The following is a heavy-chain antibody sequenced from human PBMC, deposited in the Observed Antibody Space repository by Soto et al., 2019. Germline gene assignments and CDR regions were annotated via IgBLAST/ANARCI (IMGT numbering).Heavy chain of an antibody. J-gene: IGHJ4*02. Sequence: SETLSLTCAVSGGFTSTNNWWSWVRQPPGKGLEWIGDAYHSGSTEYNPSLKSRVSISVDKSKNQISLKLTSATAADTAVYYCARSPPSSYYGGSGTFDYWGQGTLVTVS. V-gene: IGHV4-4*02. D-gene: IGHD3-10*01. CDR2: AYHSGST. CDR3: ARSPPSSYYGGSGTFDY. CDR1: GGFTSTNNW.